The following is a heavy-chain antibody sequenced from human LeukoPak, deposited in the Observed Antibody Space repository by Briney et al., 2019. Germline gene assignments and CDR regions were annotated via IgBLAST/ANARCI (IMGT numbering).Heavy chain of an antibody. CDR3: ARQGVYGSGSYYWFDP. CDR2: IYSSGTT. D-gene: IGHD3-10*01. J-gene: IGHJ5*02. Sequence: PSETLSLTCTVSGDSIGSYYWSWIRQSAGKGLEWIGRIYSSGTTDYNPSLKSRVTMSVDTSKNQFSLKLSSVTAADTAVYYCARQGVYGSGSYYWFDPWGQGTLVTVSS. CDR1: GDSIGSYY. V-gene: IGHV4-4*07.